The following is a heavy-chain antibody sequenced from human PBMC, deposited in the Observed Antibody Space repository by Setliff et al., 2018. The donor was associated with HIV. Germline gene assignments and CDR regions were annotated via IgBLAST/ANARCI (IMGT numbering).Heavy chain of an antibody. Sequence: SVKVSCKASGGTFSSYAISWVRQAPGQGLGWMGGIIPILGIANYAQKFQGRVTITADESTSTAYMELSSLRSEDTAVYYCARGAYYYDSSGYSNFDYWGQGTLVTVSS. V-gene: IGHV1-69*10. D-gene: IGHD3-22*01. CDR1: GGTFSSYA. CDR2: IIPILGIA. J-gene: IGHJ4*02. CDR3: ARGAYYYDSSGYSNFDY.